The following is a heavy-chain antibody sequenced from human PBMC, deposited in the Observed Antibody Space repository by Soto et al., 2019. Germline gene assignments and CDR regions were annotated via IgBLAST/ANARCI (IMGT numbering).Heavy chain of an antibody. D-gene: IGHD3-22*01. CDR2: ISAYNGNT. J-gene: IGHJ4*02. Sequence: QVQLVQSGAEVKKPGSSVKVSCKASGGTFSSYAISWVRQAPGQGLEWMGWISAYNGNTNYAQKLQGRVTMTTDTSTSTAYMELRSLRSDDTAVYYCARDSYDSSGFAIDYWGQGTLVTVSS. CDR3: ARDSYDSSGFAIDY. CDR1: GGTFSSYA. V-gene: IGHV1-18*01.